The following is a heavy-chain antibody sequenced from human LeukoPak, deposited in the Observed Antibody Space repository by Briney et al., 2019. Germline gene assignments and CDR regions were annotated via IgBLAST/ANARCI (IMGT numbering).Heavy chain of an antibody. CDR2: IYHSGST. CDR3: ARWERYYYDSSGYGYFDY. Sequence: PSETLSLTCAVSGYSISSGYYWGWIRQPPGKGLEWIGSIYHSGSTYYNPSLKSRVTMSVDTSKNQFSLKLSSVTAADTAVYYCARWERYYYDSSGYGYFDYWGQGTLVTVSS. CDR1: GYSISSGYY. J-gene: IGHJ4*02. D-gene: IGHD3-22*01. V-gene: IGHV4-38-2*01.